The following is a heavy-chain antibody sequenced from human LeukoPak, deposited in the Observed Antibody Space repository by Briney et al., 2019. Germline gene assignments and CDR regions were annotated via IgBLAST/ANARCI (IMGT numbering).Heavy chain of an antibody. V-gene: IGHV3-48*03. CDR1: GFTFSSYE. CDR2: ISSSGSTI. D-gene: IGHD3-22*01. Sequence: PGGSLRLSCAASGFTFSSYEMNWVRQAPGKGLEWVSCISSSGSTIYYADSVKGRFTISRDNAKNSLYLQMNSLRAEDTAVYYCARHVVGVGFDYWGQGTLVTVSS. CDR3: ARHVVGVGFDY. J-gene: IGHJ4*02.